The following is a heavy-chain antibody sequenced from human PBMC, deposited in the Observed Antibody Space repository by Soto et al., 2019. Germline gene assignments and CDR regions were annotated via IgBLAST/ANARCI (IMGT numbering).Heavy chain of an antibody. CDR2: IYPGDSDT. V-gene: IGHV5-51*01. J-gene: IGHJ4*02. D-gene: IGHD6-13*01. CDR3: ARQRADLSAGPGDY. CDR1: GWSVNSYW. Sequence: XECLFLSCKGSGWSVNSYWIGWVRQLPGKGLEGMGIIYPGDSDTRYSPSFQGQVTISADKSISTAYLQWSSLKASDTAMYYCARQRADLSAGPGDYRLPGPQVTVSS.